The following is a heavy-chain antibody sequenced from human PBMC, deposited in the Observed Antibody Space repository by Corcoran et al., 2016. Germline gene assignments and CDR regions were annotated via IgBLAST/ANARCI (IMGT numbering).Heavy chain of an antibody. D-gene: IGHD1-26*01. CDR1: GFSLSNARMG. CDR3: ARIVEWEGGNSVPFLVYGMDV. V-gene: IGHV2-26*01. J-gene: IGHJ6*02. CDR2: IFSNDEK. Sequence: QVTLKESGPVLVKPTETLTLTCTVSGFSLSNARMGVSWIRQPPGKALEWLAHIFSNDEKSYSTSLKSRLTISKDTSKSQVVLTMTNMDPVDTATYYWARIVEWEGGNSVPFLVYGMDVWGQGTTVTVSS.